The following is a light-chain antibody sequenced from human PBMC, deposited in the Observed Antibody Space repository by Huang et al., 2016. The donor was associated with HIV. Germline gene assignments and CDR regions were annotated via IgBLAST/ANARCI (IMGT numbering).Light chain of an antibody. Sequence: ETVMTQSPATLSVSPGERATLSCRASQSVSSNLAWYQQKPGHAPRLRIYGASTRATGIPARCSGSGSGTEFTLTISSLQSEDFAVYYCQQYNNWPSAFGQGTKVEIK. CDR3: QQYNNWPSA. J-gene: IGKJ1*01. V-gene: IGKV3-15*01. CDR1: QSVSSN. CDR2: GAS.